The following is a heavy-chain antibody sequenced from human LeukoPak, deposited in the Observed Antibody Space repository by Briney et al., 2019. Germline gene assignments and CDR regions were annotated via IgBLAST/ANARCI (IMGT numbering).Heavy chain of an antibody. CDR1: GGSISVYY. CDR3: ARSSRDSSGYSDLDP. D-gene: IGHD3-22*01. V-gene: IGHV4-59*01. J-gene: IGHJ5*02. Sequence: SETLPLTCTVSGGSISVYYWSWIRQPPGKGLEWIGYVYDSGSTKYNPSLKSRVTISVDTSNDQFSLKLTSVTAADTAVYYCARSSRDSSGYSDLDPWGQGILVTVSS. CDR2: VYDSGST.